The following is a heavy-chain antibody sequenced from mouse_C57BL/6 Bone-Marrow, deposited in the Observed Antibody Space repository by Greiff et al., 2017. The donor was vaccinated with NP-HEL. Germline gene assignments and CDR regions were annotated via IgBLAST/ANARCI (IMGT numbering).Heavy chain of an antibody. CDR2: IDPENGDT. J-gene: IGHJ2*01. CDR1: GFNIKDDY. D-gene: IGHD4-1*01. Sequence: VQLKQSGAELVRPGASVKLSCTASGFNIKDDYMHWVKQRPEQGLEWIGWIDPENGDTEYASKFQGKATITADTSSNTAYLQLRSLTSEDTAVYYCTLTGADYWGQGTTLTGSS. V-gene: IGHV14-4*01. CDR3: TLTGADY.